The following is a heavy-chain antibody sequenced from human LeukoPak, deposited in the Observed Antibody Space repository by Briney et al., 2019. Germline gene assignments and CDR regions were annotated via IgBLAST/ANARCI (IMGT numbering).Heavy chain of an antibody. Sequence: PSETLSLTCTVSGGSISSYYWSWIRQPPGKGLEWIGYIYYSGSTYYNPSLKSRVTISVDTSKNQFSLKLSSVTAADTAVYYCARMVAATAFDYWGQGTLVTVSS. J-gene: IGHJ4*02. V-gene: IGHV4-59*12. D-gene: IGHD2-15*01. CDR1: GGSISSYY. CDR3: ARMVAATAFDY. CDR2: IYYSGST.